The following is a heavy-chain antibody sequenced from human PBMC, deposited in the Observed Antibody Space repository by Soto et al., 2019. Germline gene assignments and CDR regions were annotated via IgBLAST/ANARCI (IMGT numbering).Heavy chain of an antibody. V-gene: IGHV4-59*01. D-gene: IGHD6-13*01. J-gene: IGHJ6*02. CDR2: IYYSGST. Sequence: SETLSLTCTVSGGSISSYYWSWIRQPPGKGLEWVGYIYYSGSTNYNPSLKSRVTISVDTSKNQFSLKLSSVTAADTAVYYCARVHAGIAAAGTDYYYGMDVWGQGTTVTVSS. CDR1: GGSISSYY. CDR3: ARVHAGIAAAGTDYYYGMDV.